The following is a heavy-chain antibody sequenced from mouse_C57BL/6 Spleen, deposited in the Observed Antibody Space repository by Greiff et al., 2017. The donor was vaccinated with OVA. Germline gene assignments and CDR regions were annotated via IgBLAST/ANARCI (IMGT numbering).Heavy chain of an antibody. D-gene: IGHD1-1*01. CDR3: ATITTVVEVYAMDY. Sequence: VQLQESGPGLVQPSQSLSITCTVSGFSLTSYGVHWVRQSPGKGLEWLGVIWSGGSTDYNAAFISRLSISKDNSKSQVFFKMNSLQADDTAIYDCATITTVVEVYAMDYWGQGTSVTVSS. CDR2: IWSGGST. J-gene: IGHJ4*01. V-gene: IGHV2-2*01. CDR1: GFSLTSYG.